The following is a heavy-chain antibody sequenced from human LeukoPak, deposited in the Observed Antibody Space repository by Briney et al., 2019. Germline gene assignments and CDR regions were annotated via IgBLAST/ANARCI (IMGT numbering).Heavy chain of an antibody. Sequence: ASVKVSCKASGYTFTSYGISWVRQAPGQGLEWMGWISAYNGNTNYAQKLQGRVTMTTDTSTSTAYMELRSLRSDDTAVYYCARQVLKDSSGYSTAEYFQHWGQGTLVTVSS. D-gene: IGHD3-22*01. CDR2: ISAYNGNT. CDR1: GYTFTSYG. CDR3: ARQVLKDSSGYSTAEYFQH. V-gene: IGHV1-18*01. J-gene: IGHJ1*01.